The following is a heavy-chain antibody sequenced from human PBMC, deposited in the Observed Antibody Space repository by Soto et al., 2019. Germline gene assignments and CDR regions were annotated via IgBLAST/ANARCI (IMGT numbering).Heavy chain of an antibody. CDR2: IYYSGGT. CDR3: ARGVMPTIFSPYHMDV. Sequence: QLQLQESGPGLVKPSETLSLTCTVSGGSISGSSNYWGWIRQPPGKGLEWIGNIYYSGGTSYNPSLNSRVTISVDPSTNPFSLNLRSLTSADTAVYYCARGVMPTIFSPYHMDVWGKGTTVTVSS. CDR1: GGSISGSSNY. J-gene: IGHJ6*03. V-gene: IGHV4-39*01. D-gene: IGHD3-3*01.